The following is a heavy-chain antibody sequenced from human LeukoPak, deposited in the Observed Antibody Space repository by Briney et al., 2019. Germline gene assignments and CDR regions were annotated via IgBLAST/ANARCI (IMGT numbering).Heavy chain of an antibody. CDR2: IYHSGGT. V-gene: IGHV4-4*07. CDR1: GGSITSYY. J-gene: IGHJ6*03. CDR3: ARDDSGSYTSYYYYYMDV. D-gene: IGHD1-26*01. Sequence: SEALSLTCTVSGGSITSYYWSWIRQPAGKGLEWMGSIYHSGGTYYNPSLKSRVTISVDTSKNQFSLKLSSVTAADTAVYYCARDDSGSYTSYYYYYMDVWGKGTTVTVSS.